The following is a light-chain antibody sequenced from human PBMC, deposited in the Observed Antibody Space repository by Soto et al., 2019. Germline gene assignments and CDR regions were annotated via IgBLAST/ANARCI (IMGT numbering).Light chain of an antibody. Sequence: QSALTQPASVSGSPGQSIAIYCTGTSSDVGGYNYVSWYQQHPGKAPKVMIYEVTNRPSGVSDRFSGSKSGNTASLTISGLKAEDEADYYCCSYTNTNTLVFGTGTKLTVL. J-gene: IGLJ1*01. CDR1: SSDVGGYNY. CDR2: EVT. V-gene: IGLV2-14*01. CDR3: CSYTNTNTLV.